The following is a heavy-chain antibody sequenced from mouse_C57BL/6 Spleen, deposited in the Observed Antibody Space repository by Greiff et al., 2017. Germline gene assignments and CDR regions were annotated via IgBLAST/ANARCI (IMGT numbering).Heavy chain of an antibody. D-gene: IGHD3-2*02. J-gene: IGHJ4*01. CDR2: ISDGGSYT. Sequence: EVQGVESGGGLVKPGGSLKLSCAASGFTFSSYAMSWVRQTPEKRLEWVATISDGGSYTYYPDNVKGRFTISRDNAKNNLYLQMSHLKSEDTAMYYCARDRDDSSGPYAMDYWGQGTSVTVSS. V-gene: IGHV5-4*01. CDR3: ARDRDDSSGPYAMDY. CDR1: GFTFSSYA.